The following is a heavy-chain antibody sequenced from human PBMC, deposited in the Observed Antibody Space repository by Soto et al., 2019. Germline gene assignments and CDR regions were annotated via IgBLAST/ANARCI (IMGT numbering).Heavy chain of an antibody. CDR1: GFTFSSYA. V-gene: IGHV3-23*01. CDR3: AKDQFSGSYYYYGMDV. Sequence: GGSLRLSCAASGFTFSSYAMSWVRQAPGKGLEWVSAISGSGGSTYYADSVKGRFTISRDNSKNTLYLQMNSLRAEDTAVYYCAKDQFSGSYYYYGMDVWGRGTTVTVSS. CDR2: ISGSGGST. D-gene: IGHD1-26*01. J-gene: IGHJ6*02.